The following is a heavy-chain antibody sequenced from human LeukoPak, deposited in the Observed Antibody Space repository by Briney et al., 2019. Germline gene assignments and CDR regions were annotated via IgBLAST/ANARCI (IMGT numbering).Heavy chain of an antibody. CDR2: ITSSSSAI. D-gene: IGHD3-22*01. CDR3: ARVGYYDSSGYYRRGYYYYYMDV. Sequence: GGSLRLSCVASGFTFSTYSMNWVRQAPGKGLEWVSYITSSSSAIYYADSVKGRFTISRDNAKNSLYLQMNSLRAEDTAVYYCARVGYYDSSGYYRRGYYYYYMDVWGKGTTVTVSS. J-gene: IGHJ6*03. CDR1: GFTFSTYS. V-gene: IGHV3-48*01.